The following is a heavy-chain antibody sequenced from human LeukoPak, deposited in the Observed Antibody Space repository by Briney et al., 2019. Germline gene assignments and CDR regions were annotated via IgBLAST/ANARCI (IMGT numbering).Heavy chain of an antibody. Sequence: ASVKVSCKASGYTFTGYYMHWVRQAPGQGLEWMGWINPNSGGTNYAQKFQGRVTMTRDTSISTAYMELRSLRSDDTAVYYCAREDASGYFDYWGQGTLVTVSS. CDR3: AREDASGYFDY. D-gene: IGHD2-8*01. CDR2: INPNSGGT. CDR1: GYTFTGYY. V-gene: IGHV1-2*02. J-gene: IGHJ4*02.